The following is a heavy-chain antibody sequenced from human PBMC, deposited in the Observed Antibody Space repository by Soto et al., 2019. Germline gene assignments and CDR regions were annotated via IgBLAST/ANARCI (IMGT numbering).Heavy chain of an antibody. CDR3: ARVERGTATTVVDAFDI. V-gene: IGHV4-34*01. CDR1: GGFVSSGSYY. J-gene: IGHJ3*02. D-gene: IGHD1-1*01. CDR2: MSHSGGT. Sequence: QVQLQQWGAGLLKPSETLSLTCAVYGGFVSSGSYYWSWIRQPPGKGLEWIVEMSHSGGTHFNPSLKSRVTRSVDTSKNQFSLKMRSVTAADTALYYCARVERGTATTVVDAFDIWGPGTMVTVSS.